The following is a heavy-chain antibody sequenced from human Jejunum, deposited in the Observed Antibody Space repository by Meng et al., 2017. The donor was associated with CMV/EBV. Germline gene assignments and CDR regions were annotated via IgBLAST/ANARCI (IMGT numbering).Heavy chain of an antibody. CDR2: IYYTGSS. J-gene: IGHJ4*02. CDR3: ARSTSGPGDY. Sequence: TVSGGSVTSGKYYWNWIRQPPGEGLEWIGWIYYTGSSSYNPSLKSRATITLETSKNQFSLKVTSVTAADTAVYYCARSTSGPGDYWGQGTRVTVSS. V-gene: IGHV4-61*01. D-gene: IGHD2-15*01. CDR1: GGSVTSGKYY.